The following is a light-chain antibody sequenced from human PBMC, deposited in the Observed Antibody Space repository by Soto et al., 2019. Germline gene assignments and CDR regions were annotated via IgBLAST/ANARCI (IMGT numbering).Light chain of an antibody. CDR1: SGDVGTYNL. Sequence: QSALTKPASVSGSPGQSITISCTGTSGDVGTYNLVSWYQHHPGKAPQLMIYESSKRPSGVSNRFSGSRSGNTASLTISGLQAEDEADYYCCSFAHRSTLVFGGGTKLTVL. J-gene: IGLJ3*02. CDR3: CSFAHRSTLV. V-gene: IGLV2-23*01. CDR2: ESS.